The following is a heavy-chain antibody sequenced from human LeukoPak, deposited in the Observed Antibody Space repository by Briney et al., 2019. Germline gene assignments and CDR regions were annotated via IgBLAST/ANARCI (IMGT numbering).Heavy chain of an antibody. CDR1: GYTFTSYA. V-gene: IGHV1-2*02. Sequence: ASVKVSCKASGYTFTSYAMHWVRQAPGQRLEWMGWINPNSGGTNYAQKFQGRVTMTRDTSISTAYMELSRLRSDDTAVYYCARLGSLEWYEEVYYFDYWGQGTLVTVSS. CDR3: ARLGSLEWYEEVYYFDY. D-gene: IGHD3-3*01. CDR2: INPNSGGT. J-gene: IGHJ4*02.